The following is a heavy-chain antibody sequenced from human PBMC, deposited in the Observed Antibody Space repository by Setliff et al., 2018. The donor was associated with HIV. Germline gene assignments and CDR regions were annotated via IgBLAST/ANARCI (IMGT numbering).Heavy chain of an antibody. V-gene: IGHV3-21*01. J-gene: IGHJ6*03. CDR2: ISARSTSM. CDR1: GFAFNNYI. Sequence: PGGSLRLSCTASGFAFNNYIMNWVRQAPGEGLEWISSISARSTSMYFADSVRGRFTISRDNARNSLYLQMNNLRAEDTAVYYCARDFGYFDEYGDYYYMDVWGKGTTVTVSS. D-gene: IGHD3-22*01. CDR3: ARDFGYFDEYGDYYYMDV.